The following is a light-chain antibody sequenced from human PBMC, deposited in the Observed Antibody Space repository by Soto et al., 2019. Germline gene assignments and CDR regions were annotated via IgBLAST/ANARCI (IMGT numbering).Light chain of an antibody. CDR1: QSISNY. CDR2: AAS. V-gene: IGKV1-39*01. CDR3: QQSYGTPLT. Sequence: DMEMTQSPSSLSAFVGDRVTITCRASQSISNYLNWYQHKPGKVPKLLIYAASSLQSGVPTRFSGSGFGTDFTLTINSLQPEDFATYYCQQSYGTPLTFGGGTKIEIK. J-gene: IGKJ4*01.